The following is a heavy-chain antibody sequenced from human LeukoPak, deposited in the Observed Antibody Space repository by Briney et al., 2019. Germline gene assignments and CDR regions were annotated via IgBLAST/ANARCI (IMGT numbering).Heavy chain of an antibody. Sequence: GGSLRLSCATSAFTFRTYGMHWVRQAPGKGLEWVAFIRYDGSNKYYADSVKGRFTISRDNSKNTLYLQMNSLRAEDTAVYYCARTFGEYTIFDYWGQGTLVTVSS. V-gene: IGHV3-30*02. J-gene: IGHJ4*02. CDR3: ARTFGEYTIFDY. CDR2: IRYDGSNK. D-gene: IGHD3-10*01. CDR1: AFTFRTYG.